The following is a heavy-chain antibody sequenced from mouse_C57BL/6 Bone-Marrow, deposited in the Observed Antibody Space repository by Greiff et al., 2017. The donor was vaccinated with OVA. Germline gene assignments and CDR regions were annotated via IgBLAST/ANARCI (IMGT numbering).Heavy chain of an antibody. V-gene: IGHV2-2*01. J-gene: IGHJ1*03. CDR1: GFSLTSYG. CDR2: IWSGGST. D-gene: IGHD2-10*02. CDR3: GTSNYGYFDV. Sequence: VMLVESGPGLVQPSQSLSITCTVSGFSLTSYGVHWVRQSPGKGLEWLGVIWSGGSTDYNAAFISRLSISKDNSKSQVFFKMNSLQADDTARYYCGTSNYGYFDVWGTGTTVTVSS.